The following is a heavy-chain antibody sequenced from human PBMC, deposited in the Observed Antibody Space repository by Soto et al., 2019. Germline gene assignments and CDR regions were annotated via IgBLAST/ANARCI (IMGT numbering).Heavy chain of an antibody. CDR1: GYSFTIYW. CDR2: IDPSDSYT. V-gene: IGHV5-10-1*01. D-gene: IGHD2-8*02. J-gene: IGHJ6*02. CDR3: ARLSGGVARSYYYYGMDV. Sequence: PGDSLKISCKGSGYSFTIYWISWVRQMPGKGLEWMGRIDPSDSYTNYSPSFQGHVTISADKSISTAYLQWSSLKASDTAMYYCARLSGGVARSYYYYGMDVWDQGTTVTAP.